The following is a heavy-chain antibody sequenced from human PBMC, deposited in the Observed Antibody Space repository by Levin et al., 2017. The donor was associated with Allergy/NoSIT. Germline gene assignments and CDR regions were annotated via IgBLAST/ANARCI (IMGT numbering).Heavy chain of an antibody. D-gene: IGHD1-20*01. V-gene: IGHV3-74*01. J-gene: IGHJ4*02. CDR3: ATGGISAYEY. CDR1: GFPFRNFW. CDR2: IKSDGGTT. Sequence: GGSLRLSCAASGFPFRNFWMHWVRQAPGKGLVWVSLIKSDGGTTTYADSVKGRFTISRDNAKNTLYLQMNSLRAEDTAVYYYATGGISAYEYWGQGTLVSV.